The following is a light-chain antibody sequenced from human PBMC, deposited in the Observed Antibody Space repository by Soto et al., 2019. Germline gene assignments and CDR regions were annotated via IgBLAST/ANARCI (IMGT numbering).Light chain of an antibody. J-gene: IGLJ2*01. CDR2: EVS. Sequence: QSALTQPASVSGSPGQSITISCTGTSSDVGSYNLVSWYQQHPGKAPKLMIYEVSKRLSGFSSRFSGSKSGNTASLTISGLQAEDEADYYCCSYAGSTTFVVFGGGTKVTVL. V-gene: IGLV2-23*02. CDR3: CSYAGSTTFVV. CDR1: SSDVGSYNL.